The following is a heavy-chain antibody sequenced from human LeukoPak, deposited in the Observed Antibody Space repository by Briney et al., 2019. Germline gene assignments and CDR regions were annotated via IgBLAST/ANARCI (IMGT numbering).Heavy chain of an antibody. CDR2: INPSGGST. J-gene: IGHJ4*02. D-gene: IGHD3-22*01. CDR3: ASSGGRDYYDSNLDY. Sequence: GASVKVSCKASGYTFTSYYMHWVRQAPGQGLEWMGIINPSGGSTSYAQKFQGRVTMTRNTSISTAYMELSSLRSEDTAVYYCASSGGRDYYDSNLDYWGQGTLVTVSS. V-gene: IGHV1-46*01. CDR1: GYTFTSYY.